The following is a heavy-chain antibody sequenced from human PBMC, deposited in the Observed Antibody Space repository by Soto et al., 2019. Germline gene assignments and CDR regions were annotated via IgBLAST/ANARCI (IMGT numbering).Heavy chain of an antibody. Sequence: ASVKVSCKASGYTFTSYGISWVRQAPGQGLEWMGWISAYNGNTNYAQKLQGRVTMTTDTSTSTAYMELRSLRSDDTAVYYCARDLSSGWPHRPFDPWGQETLVTVSS. CDR1: GYTFTSYG. CDR3: ARDLSSGWPHRPFDP. D-gene: IGHD6-19*01. CDR2: ISAYNGNT. J-gene: IGHJ5*02. V-gene: IGHV1-18*04.